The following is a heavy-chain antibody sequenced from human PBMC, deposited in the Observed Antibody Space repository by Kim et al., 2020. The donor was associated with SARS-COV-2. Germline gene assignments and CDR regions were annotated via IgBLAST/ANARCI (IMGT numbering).Heavy chain of an antibody. CDR2: ISSSSSYI. J-gene: IGHJ4*02. CDR1: GFTFSSYS. CDR3: AGMGGDGDFPFDY. Sequence: GGSLRLSCAASGFTFSSYSMNWVRQAPGKGLEWVSSISSSSSYIYYADSVKGRFTISRDNAKNSLYLQMNSLRAEDTAVYYCAGMGGDGDFPFDYWGQGTLVTVSS. V-gene: IGHV3-21*01. D-gene: IGHD4-17*01.